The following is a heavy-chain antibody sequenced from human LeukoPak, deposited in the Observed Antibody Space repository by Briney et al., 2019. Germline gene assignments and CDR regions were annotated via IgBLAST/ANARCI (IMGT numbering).Heavy chain of an antibody. J-gene: IGHJ4*02. V-gene: IGHV7-4-1*02. CDR1: GYTFNTYA. CDR2: ISTYTGNP. Sequence: GASVKISCKTSGYTFNTYALNWVRQAPGQGLEWMGWISTYTGNPTYAQGLTGQFVFSLDTSVSTAYLQISSLKAEDTAVYYRARGDGYNYGSFFDYWGQGTLVTVSS. CDR3: ARGDGYNYGSFFDY. D-gene: IGHD5-24*01.